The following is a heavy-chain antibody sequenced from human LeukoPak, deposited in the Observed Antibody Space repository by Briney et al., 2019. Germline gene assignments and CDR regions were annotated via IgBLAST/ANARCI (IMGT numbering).Heavy chain of an antibody. CDR2: IYTSGNT. CDR3: AATVGFYDSSGYYAY. D-gene: IGHD3-22*01. J-gene: IGHJ4*02. CDR1: GGSISSGSYY. Sequence: SETLSLTCTVSGGSISSGSYYWSWIRQPAGQGREWIGRIYTSGNTNYNPSLKSRVTISVDTSKNQFSLKLSSVTAADTAVYYCAATVGFYDSSGYYAYWGQGTLVTVSS. V-gene: IGHV4-61*02.